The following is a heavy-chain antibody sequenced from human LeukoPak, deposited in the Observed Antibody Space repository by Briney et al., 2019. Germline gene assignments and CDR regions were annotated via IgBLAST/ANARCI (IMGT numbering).Heavy chain of an antibody. CDR3: ARDLFFSDAGYSSGWRAEYFHH. J-gene: IGHJ1*01. CDR2: ISGSSTTI. Sequence: GGSLRLSCAASGFSFSSYSMNWVRQAPGKGLEWVSYISGSSTTIYYADSVEGRFTISRDNAKNSLYLQMNSLRAEDTAVYYCARDLFFSDAGYSSGWRAEYFHHWGQGTLVTVSS. CDR1: GFSFSSYS. V-gene: IGHV3-48*01. D-gene: IGHD6-19*01.